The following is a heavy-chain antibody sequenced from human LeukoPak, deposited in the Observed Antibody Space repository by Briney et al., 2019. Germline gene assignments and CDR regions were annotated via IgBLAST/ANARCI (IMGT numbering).Heavy chain of an antibody. D-gene: IGHD2-2*01. Sequence: GASVKVSCTSSGYTFIGYYIHWVRQAPGQGLEWMGWINPNSGATKYAQKFQGRVSMTRDTSINTAYMDLTNLRSDDTAIFYCARVKKLMPEFEFWGQGTLVTVSS. CDR1: GYTFIGYY. V-gene: IGHV1-2*02. CDR3: ARVKKLMPEFEF. J-gene: IGHJ4*02. CDR2: INPNSGAT.